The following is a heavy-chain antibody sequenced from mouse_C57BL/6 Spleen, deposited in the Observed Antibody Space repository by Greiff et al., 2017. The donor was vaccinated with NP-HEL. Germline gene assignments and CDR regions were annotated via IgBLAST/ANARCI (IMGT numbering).Heavy chain of an antibody. V-gene: IGHV1-53*01. J-gene: IGHJ1*03. CDR2: INPSNGGT. Sequence: QVQLQQPGTELVKPGASVKLSCKASGYTFTSYWMHWVKQRPGQGLEWIGNINPSNGGTNSNEKFKSKATLTVDKYSSTAYMQLSSLTSEDSAVYYCASSLYYYGSSYGYFDVWGTGTTVTVSS. CDR3: ASSLYYYGSSYGYFDV. CDR1: GYTFTSYW. D-gene: IGHD1-1*01.